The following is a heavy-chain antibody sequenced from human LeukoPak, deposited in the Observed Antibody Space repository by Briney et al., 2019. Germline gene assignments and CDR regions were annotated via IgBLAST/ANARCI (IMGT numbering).Heavy chain of an antibody. CDR1: GLTVSSNF. CDR3: ARDKGTSYLSSFDY. Sequence: GGSLRLSCAASGLTVSSNFMSWVRQAPGKGLESVSLLYSADSGGRDYHADSVRGRFTVSRDNSKNTLYLQMNSLRAADTAVYYCARDKGTSYLSSFDYWGQGTLVTVSS. J-gene: IGHJ4*02. V-gene: IGHV3-66*01. D-gene: IGHD6-6*01. CDR2: LYSADSGGRD.